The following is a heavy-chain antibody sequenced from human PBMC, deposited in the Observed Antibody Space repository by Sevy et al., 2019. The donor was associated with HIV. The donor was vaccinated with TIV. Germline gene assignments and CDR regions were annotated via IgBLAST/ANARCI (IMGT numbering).Heavy chain of an antibody. D-gene: IGHD3-22*01. CDR3: AIQQVSGSYYFDN. CDR2: ITSSSGYI. V-gene: IGHV3-21*01. Sequence: GGSLRLSCAASGFTFNTYTMNWVRQTPGKGLEWVSSITSSSGYIYYADSVKGRFAISRDNGENSLYLQMDSLRVEDTGVYYLAIQQVSGSYYFDNWGQGAQVTVSS. CDR1: GFTFNTYT. J-gene: IGHJ5*02.